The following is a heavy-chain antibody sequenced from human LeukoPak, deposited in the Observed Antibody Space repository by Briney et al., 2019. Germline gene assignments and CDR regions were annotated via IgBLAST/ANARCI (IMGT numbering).Heavy chain of an antibody. V-gene: IGHV3-30*04. D-gene: IGHD3-22*01. CDR3: ARARGIYYDSSGYHY. CDR2: ISYDGSNK. J-gene: IGHJ4*02. Sequence: GGSLRLSCAASGFTFSSYAMHWVRQAPGKGLEWVAVISYDGSNKYYADSVKGRFTISRDNSKNTLYLQMNSLRAEDTAVYYCARARGIYYDSSGYHYWGQGTLVTVSS. CDR1: GFTFSSYA.